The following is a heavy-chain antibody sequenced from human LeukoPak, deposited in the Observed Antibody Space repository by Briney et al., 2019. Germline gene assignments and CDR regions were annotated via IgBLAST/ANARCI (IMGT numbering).Heavy chain of an antibody. Sequence: PSETLSLTCTVSGGSISSGGYVWSWIRQHPGKGLEWIGYIYYSGSTYYNPSLKGRVTISVDTSKNQFSLRLSSVTAADTAIYYCASVSYDTSLQHWGQGTLVTVSS. CDR1: GGSISSGGYV. J-gene: IGHJ1*01. D-gene: IGHD3-22*01. CDR2: IYYSGST. V-gene: IGHV4-31*03. CDR3: ASVSYDTSLQH.